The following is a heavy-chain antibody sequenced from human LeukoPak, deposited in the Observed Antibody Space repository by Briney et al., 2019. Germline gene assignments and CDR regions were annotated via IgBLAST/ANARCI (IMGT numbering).Heavy chain of an antibody. CDR1: GYTFSGNY. V-gene: IGHV1-46*01. CDR3: ARLNGVIGPVAIDDFWTGYYDI. CDR2: FDPASGSA. J-gene: IGHJ4*02. Sequence: ASVKVSCKASGYTFSGNYVNWVRQAAGQGLKWMGMFDPASGSAYYTHNFQGRVIMTADMSTSTVYMEVSSLTYEDTAVYYCARLNGVIGPVAIDDFWTGYYDIWGQGTLVTVSS. D-gene: IGHD3/OR15-3a*01.